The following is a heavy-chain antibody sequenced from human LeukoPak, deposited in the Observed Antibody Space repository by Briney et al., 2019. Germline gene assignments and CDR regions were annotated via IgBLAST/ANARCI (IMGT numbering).Heavy chain of an antibody. CDR2: MNPNSGNT. Sequence: GASVKVSCKASGYTFTSYDINWVRQATGQGLEWMGWMNPNSGNTGYAQKFQGRVTMTRNTSISTAYMELSSLRSEDTAVYYCARSTVTLLTGYSGSDYWGQGTLVTVSS. D-gene: IGHD3-9*01. J-gene: IGHJ4*02. V-gene: IGHV1-8*01. CDR3: ARSTVTLLTGYSGSDY. CDR1: GYTFTSYD.